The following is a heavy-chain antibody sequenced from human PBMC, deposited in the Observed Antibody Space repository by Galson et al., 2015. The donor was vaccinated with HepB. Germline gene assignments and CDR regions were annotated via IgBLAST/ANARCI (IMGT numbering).Heavy chain of an antibody. CDR3: ARDRLRYCSSTSCLYFDY. V-gene: IGHV3-7*01. Sequence: SLRLSCAASGFTFSSYWMSWVRQAPGKGLEWVANIKQDGSEKYYADSVKGRFTISRDNSKNTLYLQMNSLRAEDTAVYYCARDRLRYCSSTSCLYFDYWGQGTLVTVSS. CDR1: GFTFSSYW. CDR2: IKQDGSEK. J-gene: IGHJ4*02. D-gene: IGHD2-2*01.